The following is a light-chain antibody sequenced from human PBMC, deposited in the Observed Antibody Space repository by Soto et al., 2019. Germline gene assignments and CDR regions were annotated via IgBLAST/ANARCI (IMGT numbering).Light chain of an antibody. V-gene: IGKV1-5*03. Sequence: DIQMTQSPSTLSAFVGDRVTITCRASQSISSWLAWYQQKVGKAPKLLIYKASTLESGVPSRFSGSGSGTEFTLTISSLQPDDFATYYCQQYSTYSWTFGQGTKVEIK. J-gene: IGKJ1*01. CDR2: KAS. CDR1: QSISSW. CDR3: QQYSTYSWT.